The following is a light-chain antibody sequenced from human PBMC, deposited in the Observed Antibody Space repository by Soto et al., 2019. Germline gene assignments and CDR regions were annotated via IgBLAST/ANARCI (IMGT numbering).Light chain of an antibody. J-gene: IGKJ1*01. CDR1: QSLNSN. CDR3: QQYNSWPPWT. Sequence: IVLTQSPGTLSLSPGERATLSCRASQSLNSNLAWYQQKPRHAPRLLIYGGASRGAGIPARFSGSGSWTKFTIPISSLQAEDFAVYYCQQYNSWPPWTFGQGTKVDI. CDR2: GGA. V-gene: IGKV3-15*01.